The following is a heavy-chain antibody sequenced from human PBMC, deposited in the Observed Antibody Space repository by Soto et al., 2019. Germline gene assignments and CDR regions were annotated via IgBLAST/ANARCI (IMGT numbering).Heavy chain of an antibody. Sequence: ASVKVSCKASGGTFSSYAISWVRQAPGQGLEWMGRIIPILGIANYAQKFQGRVTMTRNTSISTAYMELSSLRSEDTAVYYCARTLYGDNVDYWGQGTLVTVSS. CDR1: GGTFSSYA. V-gene: IGHV1-69*04. J-gene: IGHJ4*02. CDR3: ARTLYGDNVDY. D-gene: IGHD4-17*01. CDR2: IIPILGIA.